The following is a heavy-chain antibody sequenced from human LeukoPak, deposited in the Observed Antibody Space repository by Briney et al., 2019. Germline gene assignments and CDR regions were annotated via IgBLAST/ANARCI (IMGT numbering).Heavy chain of an antibody. V-gene: IGHV4-61*01. CDR2: IYYSGST. CDR1: GGSVTSGRYY. D-gene: IGHD3-16*01. CDR3: AREAVGGGRYFGY. Sequence: SETLSLTCTVSGGSVTSGRYYWSWIRQPPGKGLEWIGYIYYSGSTNYNPSLKSRVTISVDTSKSQFSLKLSSVTAADAAVYYCAREAVGGGRYFGYWGQGTLVTVSS. J-gene: IGHJ4*02.